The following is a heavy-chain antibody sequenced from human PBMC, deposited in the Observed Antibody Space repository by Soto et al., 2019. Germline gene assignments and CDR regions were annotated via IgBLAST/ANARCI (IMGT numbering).Heavy chain of an antibody. CDR2: IYYSGST. CDR1: GGSISSGGYY. J-gene: IGHJ4*02. CDR3: ARSLGYDFWSGYYTPHY. V-gene: IGHV4-30-4*08. Sequence: SETLSLTCTVSGGSISSGGYYWSWIRQHPGKGLEWIGYIYYSGSTYYNPSLKSRVTISVDTSKNQFSLKLSSVTAADTAVYYCARSLGYDFWSGYYTPHYWGQGTLVTVSS. D-gene: IGHD3-3*01.